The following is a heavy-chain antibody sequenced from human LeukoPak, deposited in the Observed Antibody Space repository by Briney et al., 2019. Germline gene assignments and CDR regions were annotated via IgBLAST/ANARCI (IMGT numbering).Heavy chain of an antibody. Sequence: PSETLSLTCTVSGASISSYYWSWIRQPAGKALEWIGHMYISGSTNYNPSLKSRVTMSVDTSKNQFSLKLSSVTAADTAVYYCTKYLELGFWGQGTLVIVSS. D-gene: IGHD1-7*01. CDR3: TKYLELGF. V-gene: IGHV4-4*07. J-gene: IGHJ4*02. CDR2: MYISGST. CDR1: GASISSYY.